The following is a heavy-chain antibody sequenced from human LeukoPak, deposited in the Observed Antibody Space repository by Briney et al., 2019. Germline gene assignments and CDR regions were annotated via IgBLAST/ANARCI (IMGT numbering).Heavy chain of an antibody. CDR2: IIPILGIA. Sequence: SVKVSCKASGGTFSSYAISWVRQAPGQGLEWMGRIIPILGIANYAQKFQGRVTITADKSTSTAYMELSSLRSEDTAVYYCASLYYYGSGTIDYWGQGTLVTVSS. V-gene: IGHV1-69*04. CDR3: ASLYYYGSGTIDY. CDR1: GGTFSSYA. J-gene: IGHJ4*02. D-gene: IGHD3-10*01.